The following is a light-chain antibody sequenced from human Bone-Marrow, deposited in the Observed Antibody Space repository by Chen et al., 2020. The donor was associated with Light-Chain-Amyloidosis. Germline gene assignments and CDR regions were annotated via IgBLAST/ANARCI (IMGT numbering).Light chain of an antibody. Sequence: QSALTQPASVSGSPGQSITISCTGTSSDVGGDNHVSWYQQHPDKAPKLMIYEVTNRPSWVPDRVSGSQSDSPASRPISGLQTEDEADYVCSSYTITNTLVFGNGTRVTAL. V-gene: IGLV2-14*01. CDR2: EVT. J-gene: IGLJ1*01. CDR1: SSDVGGDNH. CDR3: SSYTITNTLV.